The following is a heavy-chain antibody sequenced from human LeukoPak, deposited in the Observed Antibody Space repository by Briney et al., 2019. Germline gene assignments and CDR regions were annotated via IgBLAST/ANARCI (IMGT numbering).Heavy chain of an antibody. J-gene: IGHJ6*03. CDR3: ARGPLGSSSSGYYYYMDV. D-gene: IGHD6-6*01. V-gene: IGHV1-2*02. Sequence: ASVKVSCKASGYTFTGYYMHWVRQAPGQGLEWMGWINPNSGGTNYAQKFQGRVTMTRDTSISTAYMEVSRLRPDDAAVYYCARGPLGSSSSGYYYYMDVWGKGTTVTVSS. CDR2: INPNSGGT. CDR1: GYTFTGYY.